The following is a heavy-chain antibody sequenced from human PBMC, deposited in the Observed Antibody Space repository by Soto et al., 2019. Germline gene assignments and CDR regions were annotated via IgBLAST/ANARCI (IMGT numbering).Heavy chain of an antibody. J-gene: IGHJ6*02. CDR1: GGTFSSYA. CDR3: ARGPLGYCTNGVCPHYYYYYGMDV. V-gene: IGHV1-69*13. CDR2: IIPIFGTA. D-gene: IGHD2-8*01. Sequence: SVKVSCKASGGTFSSYAISWVRQAPGQGLEWMGGIIPIFGTANYAQKFQGRVTITADESTSTAYMELSSLRSEDTAVYYCARGPLGYCTNGVCPHYYYYYGMDVWGQGTTVTVSS.